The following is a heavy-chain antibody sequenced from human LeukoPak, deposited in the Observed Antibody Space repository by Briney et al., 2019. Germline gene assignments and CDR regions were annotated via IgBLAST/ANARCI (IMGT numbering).Heavy chain of an antibody. J-gene: IGHJ6*03. V-gene: IGHV4-38-2*01. CDR1: GYSISSGYY. D-gene: IGHD6-13*01. CDR2: IDHIGGP. CDR3: ARLSAAGTGYYYYYMDV. Sequence: PSETLSLTCAVSGYSISSGYYWGWIRPPPGKGLEGTGIIDHIGGPYYNPSLKSRINISVDTSKNKCALKLSSVNAADTAVYDCARLSAAGTGYYYYYMDVWGKGTTVTVSS.